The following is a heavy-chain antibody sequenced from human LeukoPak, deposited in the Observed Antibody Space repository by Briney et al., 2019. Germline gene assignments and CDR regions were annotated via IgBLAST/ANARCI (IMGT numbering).Heavy chain of an antibody. J-gene: IGHJ6*02. CDR2: ISYDGSNK. CDR3: ARAVAGPWDYYYRMDV. D-gene: IGHD6-19*01. Sequence: PGRSLRLSCAASGFTFSSYAMHWVRQAPGKGLEWVAVISYDGSNKYYADSVKGRFTISRDNSKNTLYLQMNSLRAEDTAVYYCARAVAGPWDYYYRMDVWGQGTTVTVSS. V-gene: IGHV3-30-3*01. CDR1: GFTFSSYA.